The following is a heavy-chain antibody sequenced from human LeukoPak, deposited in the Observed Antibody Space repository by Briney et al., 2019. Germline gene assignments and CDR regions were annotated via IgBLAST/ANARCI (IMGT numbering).Heavy chain of an antibody. CDR3: TRDHCRGDNCPSFDY. V-gene: IGHV1-18*04. D-gene: IGHD2-15*01. CDR1: VSTFTSFG. Sequence: ASVKVSCKPSVSTFTSFGISWVRQAPGQRVGGMGWIGAYNGDTNYAQKFQGRVTMTTDTSTSTAYMDLRSLRSDDTAVYYCTRDHCRGDNCPSFDYWGQGTLVTVSS. CDR2: IGAYNGDT. J-gene: IGHJ4*02.